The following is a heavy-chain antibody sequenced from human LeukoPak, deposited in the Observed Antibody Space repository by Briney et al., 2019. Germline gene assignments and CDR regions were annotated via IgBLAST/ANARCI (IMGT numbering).Heavy chain of an antibody. CDR3: TTAQKNYFGKIALATFDY. Sequence: PGGSLRLSCAASGFTFSDAWMSWVRQAPGKGLDWVGRIKSKTDGGAADYAAPVKGRFTISRDDSKNTVFLQMNGLRIEDTGVYYCTTAQKNYFGKIALATFDYWGQGTLVTVSS. D-gene: IGHD3-10*01. J-gene: IGHJ4*02. CDR2: IKSKTDGGAA. V-gene: IGHV3-15*01. CDR1: GFTFSDAW.